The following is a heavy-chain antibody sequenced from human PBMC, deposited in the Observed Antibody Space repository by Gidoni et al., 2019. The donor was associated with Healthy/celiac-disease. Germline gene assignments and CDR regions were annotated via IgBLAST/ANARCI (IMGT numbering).Heavy chain of an antibody. CDR3: AKDGGSGSGYYGMDV. D-gene: IGHD3-16*01. V-gene: IGHV3-43*01. CDR2: ISWDGGST. Sequence: EVQLVESGGVVVQPGGSLRLSCAASGFTFDDYTMHLVRQAPGKGLEWVSLISWDGGSTYYADSVKGRFTISRDNSKNSLYLQMNSLRTEDTALYYCAKDGGSGSGYYGMDVWGQGTTVTVSS. J-gene: IGHJ6*02. CDR1: GFTFDDYT.